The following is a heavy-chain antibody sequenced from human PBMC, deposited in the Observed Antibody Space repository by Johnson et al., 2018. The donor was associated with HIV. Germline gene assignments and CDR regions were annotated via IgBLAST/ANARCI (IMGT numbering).Heavy chain of an antibody. V-gene: IGHV3-23*04. CDR2: ISGSGGST. CDR3: AKDPRSSSWYRGFGGAFDI. CDR1: GFTFIDYA. J-gene: IGHJ3*02. Sequence: VQLVESGGGLVQPGGSLRLSCVASGFTFIDYAMIWVRQAPGKGLEWVSAISGSGGSTYYADSVKGRFTISRDNSKNTLYLHMNSLRAEDTAVYYCAKDPRSSSWYRGFGGAFDIWGQGTMVTVSS. D-gene: IGHD6-13*01.